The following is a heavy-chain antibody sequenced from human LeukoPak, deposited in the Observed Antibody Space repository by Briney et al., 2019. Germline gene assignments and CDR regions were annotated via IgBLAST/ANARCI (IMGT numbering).Heavy chain of an antibody. Sequence: GGSLRLSCAASGFTFSSYWMSWVRQAPGKGLEWVANIKQDGSEKYYVDSVKGRFTISRDNAKNTLHLQMNSLRAEDTAVYYCAKSNTDHYYMDVWGKGTTVTVSS. CDR2: IKQDGSEK. CDR3: AKSNTDHYYMDV. CDR1: GFTFSSYW. V-gene: IGHV3-7*03. J-gene: IGHJ6*03. D-gene: IGHD2/OR15-2a*01.